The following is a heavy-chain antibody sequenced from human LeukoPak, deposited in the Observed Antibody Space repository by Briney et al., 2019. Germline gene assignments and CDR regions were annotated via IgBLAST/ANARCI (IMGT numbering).Heavy chain of an antibody. Sequence: GRSLRLSCAASGFTFSSYAMHWVRRAPGKGLEWVAVISYDGSNKYYADSVKGRFTISRDNSKNTLYLQMNSLRAEDTAVYYCARDKSCMDVWGQGTTVTVSS. CDR2: ISYDGSNK. V-gene: IGHV3-30*04. CDR1: GFTFSSYA. CDR3: ARDKSCMDV. J-gene: IGHJ6*02.